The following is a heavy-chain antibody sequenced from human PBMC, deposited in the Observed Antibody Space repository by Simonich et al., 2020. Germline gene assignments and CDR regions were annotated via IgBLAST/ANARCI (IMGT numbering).Heavy chain of an antibody. CDR3: ARGRLTGDKGAFDI. CDR1: GYTFTGYY. V-gene: IGHV1-2*02. D-gene: IGHD7-27*01. CDR2: LNPNSGGK. Sequence: QVQLVQSGAEVKKPGASVKVSCKASGYTFTGYYMHWVRQAPGQGLDWMVCLNPNSGGKNYAPKFQGRGPMTRDTSIGTAYMELSRLRSDDTAVYYCARGRLTGDKGAFDIWGQGTMVTVSS. J-gene: IGHJ3*02.